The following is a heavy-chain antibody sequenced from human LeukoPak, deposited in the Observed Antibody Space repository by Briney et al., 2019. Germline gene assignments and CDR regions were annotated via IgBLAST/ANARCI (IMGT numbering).Heavy chain of an antibody. V-gene: IGHV3-48*01. CDR1: GFTFSSYS. CDR3: ARAPYSYGYPYYYYYYLDV. D-gene: IGHD5-18*01. CDR2: ISSSSSTI. Sequence: GGSLRLSCASSGFTFSSYSMNWVRQAPGKGLEWVSYISSSSSTIYYADSVKGRFTISRDNAKNSLYLQMNSLRAEDTAVYYCARAPYSYGYPYYYYYYLDVWGKGTTVTV. J-gene: IGHJ6*03.